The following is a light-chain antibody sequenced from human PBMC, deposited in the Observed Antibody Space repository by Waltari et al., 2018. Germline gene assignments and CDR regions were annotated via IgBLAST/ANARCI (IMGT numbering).Light chain of an antibody. V-gene: IGLV2-14*01. Sequence: QSALTQPASVSGSPGQSSTISCTGSSLDVGGYDFVSWYRQNQGKAPKVVIFDVNNRPSGVSDRVSGSKSGNTASLTISGLQAEDEGDYYCTSYTSRHTLVFGGGTKVTVL. CDR1: SLDVGGYDF. CDR2: DVN. J-gene: IGLJ1*01. CDR3: TSYTSRHTLV.